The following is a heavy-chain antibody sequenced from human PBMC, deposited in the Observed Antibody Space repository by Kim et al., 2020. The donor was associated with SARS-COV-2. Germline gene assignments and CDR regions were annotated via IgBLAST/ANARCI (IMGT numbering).Heavy chain of an antibody. CDR2: ISSSGSTI. Sequence: GGSLRLSCAASGFTFSDYYMSWIRQAPGKGLEWVSYISSSGSTIYYADSVKGRFTISRDNAKNSLYLQMNSLRAEDTAVYYCARDLLSGYGDRGLPPFDYWGQGTLVTVSS. CDR3: ARDLLSGYGDRGLPPFDY. V-gene: IGHV3-11*01. CDR1: GFTFSDYY. J-gene: IGHJ4*02. D-gene: IGHD5-12*01.